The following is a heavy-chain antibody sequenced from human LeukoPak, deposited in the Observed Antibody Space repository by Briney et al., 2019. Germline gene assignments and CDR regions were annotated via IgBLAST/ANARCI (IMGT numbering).Heavy chain of an antibody. J-gene: IGHJ6*02. CDR3: ASGEQHPYYYYGMDV. D-gene: IGHD6-13*01. CDR2: IIPIFGTA. V-gene: IGHV1-69*13. CDR1: GYTFTSYY. Sequence: GASVKVSCKASGYTFTSYYMHWVRQAPGQGLEWMGGIIPIFGTANYAQKFQGRVTITADESTSTAYMELSSLRSEDKAVYYCASGEQHPYYYYGMDVWGQGTTVTVSS.